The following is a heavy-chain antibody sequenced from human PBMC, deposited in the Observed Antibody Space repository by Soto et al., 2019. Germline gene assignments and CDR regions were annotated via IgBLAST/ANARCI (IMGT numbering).Heavy chain of an antibody. J-gene: IGHJ4*02. CDR2: ITWNSGSI. CDR1: GFTFGDYA. D-gene: IGHD6-19*01. V-gene: IGHV3-9*01. Sequence: EVHLVESGGGLVQPGRSLRLSCAASGFTFGDYAMHWVRQAPGKGLEWVSGITWNSGSIGYADSAKGRFTISRDNAKTALYLHMTGLRVNETALYYCAKGDAGQWLAHFDYWGQGTLVTVSS. CDR3: AKGDAGQWLAHFDY.